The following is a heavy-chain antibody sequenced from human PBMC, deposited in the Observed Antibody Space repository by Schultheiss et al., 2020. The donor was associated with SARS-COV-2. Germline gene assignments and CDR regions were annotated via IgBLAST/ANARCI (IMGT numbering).Heavy chain of an antibody. V-gene: IGHV4-59*01. J-gene: IGHJ6*02. CDR3: ARARRSLNYYYYGMDV. CDR1: GGSISSYY. CDR2: IYYSGST. Sequence: SETLSLTCTVSGGSISSYYWSWIRQPPGKGLEWIGYIYYSGSTNYNPSLKSRVTISVDTSKNQFSLKLSSVTAADTAVYYCARARRSLNYYYYGMDVWGQGTTVTVSS.